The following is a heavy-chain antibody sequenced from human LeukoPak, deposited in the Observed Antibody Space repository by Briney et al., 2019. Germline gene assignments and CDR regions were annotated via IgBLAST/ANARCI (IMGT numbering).Heavy chain of an antibody. D-gene: IGHD6-19*01. Sequence: ASVTVSCKASGGTFSSYAISWVRQAPGQGLEWMGGIIPIFGTANYAQKFQGRVTITADKSTSTAYMELSSLRSEDTAVYYCARGGIAVDRFDYWGQGTLVTVSS. CDR1: GGTFSSYA. CDR3: ARGGIAVDRFDY. J-gene: IGHJ4*02. V-gene: IGHV1-69*06. CDR2: IIPIFGTA.